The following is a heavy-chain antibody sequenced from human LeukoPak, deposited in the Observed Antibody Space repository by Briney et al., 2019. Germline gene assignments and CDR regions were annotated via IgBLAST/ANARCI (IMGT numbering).Heavy chain of an antibody. Sequence: KTGGSLRLSCAASGFTFSSYGMNWVRQAPGKGLEWVASIRSYSSYIHYADSVKGRFTISRDDAKKSLDLQMNSLRAEDTAVYFCARYSEVYYYVDVWGAGTTVIVSS. CDR3: ARYSEVYYYVDV. J-gene: IGHJ6*03. D-gene: IGHD2-21*01. CDR2: IRSYSSYI. V-gene: IGHV3-21*01. CDR1: GFTFSSYG.